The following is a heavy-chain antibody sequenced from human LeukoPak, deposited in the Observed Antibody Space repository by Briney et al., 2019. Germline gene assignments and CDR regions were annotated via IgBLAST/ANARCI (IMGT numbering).Heavy chain of an antibody. J-gene: IGHJ3*01. V-gene: IGHV3-23*01. CDR1: GFIFDDYV. CDR2: ISGSGGST. D-gene: IGHD3-22*01. CDR3: AKDQLYYYDSSGFT. Sequence: GRSLRLSCAASGFIFDDYVMHWVRQGPGKGLEWVSAISGSGGSTYYADSVKGRFTISRDNSKNTLYPQMNSLRAEDTAVYYCAKDQLYYYDSSGFTWGQGTMVTVSS.